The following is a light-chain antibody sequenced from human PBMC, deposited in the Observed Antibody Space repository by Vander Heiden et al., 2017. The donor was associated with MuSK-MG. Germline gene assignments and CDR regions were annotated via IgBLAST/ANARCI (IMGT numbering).Light chain of an antibody. CDR1: QSVSNNF. CDR3: QQYGSSTPLT. V-gene: IGKV3-20*01. Sequence: EVVLTQSPGTLSLSPGERATLSCRASQSVSNNFLAWYQQKPGQAPSLLIYGASSRATGIPDRFSGSGSGTDFTLTISRLEPEDFAMYYCQQYGSSTPLTFGEGTKVEIK. CDR2: GAS. J-gene: IGKJ4*01.